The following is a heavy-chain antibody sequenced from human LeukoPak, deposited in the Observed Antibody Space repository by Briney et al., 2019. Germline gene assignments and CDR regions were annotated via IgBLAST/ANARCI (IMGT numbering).Heavy chain of an antibody. V-gene: IGHV4-34*01. D-gene: IGHD1-26*01. J-gene: IGHJ4*02. CDR3: ARGPNRYSGSYQVRYFDY. CDR1: GGSFSGYY. Sequence: PSETLSLTCAVYGGSFSGYYWSWIRQPPGKGLEWIGEINHSGSTNYNPSLKSRVTISVDTSKNQFSLKLSSVTAADTAVYYCARGPNRYSGSYQVRYFDYWGQGTLVTVSS. CDR2: INHSGST.